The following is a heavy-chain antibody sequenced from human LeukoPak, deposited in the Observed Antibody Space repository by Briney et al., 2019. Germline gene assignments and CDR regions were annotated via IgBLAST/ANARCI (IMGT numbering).Heavy chain of an antibody. D-gene: IGHD3-22*01. J-gene: IGHJ4*02. CDR3: ARGYYYDSSGYSYYFDY. CDR1: GGTFSSYA. CDR2: IIPIFGTA. V-gene: IGHV1-69*05. Sequence: GASVKVSCKASGGTFSSYAISWVRQAPGQGLEWMGGIIPIFGTANYAQKFQGRVTITTDESTSTAYMELSSLRSEDTAVYYCARGYYYDSSGYSYYFDYWGREPWSPSPQ.